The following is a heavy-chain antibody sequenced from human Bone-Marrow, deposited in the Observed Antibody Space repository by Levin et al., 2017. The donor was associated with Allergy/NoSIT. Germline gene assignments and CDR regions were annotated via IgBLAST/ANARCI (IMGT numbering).Heavy chain of an antibody. CDR2: IYYNGST. CDR1: GASIRSGAYY. Sequence: SETLSLTCTVSGASIRSGAYYWSWVRQPPGQGLEWIGYIYYNGSTYFNPSVKSRVSISVDTSKNQFSLKLSSVTAADTAHFYCARVLAGVDVSALAYDYWRRGSLFTVSS. CDR3: ARVLAGVDVSALAYDY. D-gene: IGHD3-10*01. J-gene: IGHJ4*02. V-gene: IGHV4-31*03.